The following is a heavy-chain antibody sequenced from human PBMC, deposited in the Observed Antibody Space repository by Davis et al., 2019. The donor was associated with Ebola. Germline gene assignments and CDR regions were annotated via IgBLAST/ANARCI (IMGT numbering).Heavy chain of an antibody. Sequence: GESLKISCVASGFTFSISSFHWVRQASGKGLEWVGRIRSKTNNYATAYAASVKGRFTVSRDDSNNTAYLQMNSLKTEDTAVYYCTSPTGGAFDIWGQGTVVTVSS. D-gene: IGHD3-16*01. V-gene: IGHV3-73*01. CDR3: TSPTGGAFDI. CDR2: IRSKTNNYAT. CDR1: GFTFSISS. J-gene: IGHJ3*02.